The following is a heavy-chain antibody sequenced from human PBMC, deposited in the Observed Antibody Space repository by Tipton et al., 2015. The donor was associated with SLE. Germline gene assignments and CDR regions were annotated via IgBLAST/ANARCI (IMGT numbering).Heavy chain of an antibody. V-gene: IGHV4-39*07. Sequence: TLSLTCTVSGGSISSSSYYWGWIRQPPGKGLEWIGSIYYSGSTYYNPSLKSRVTISVDTSKNQFSLKLSSVTAADTAVYYCARSVGYGGTFGTYWFGPWGLGTLVTVSS. CDR1: GGSISSSSYY. CDR2: IYYSGST. J-gene: IGHJ5*02. D-gene: IGHD2-15*01. CDR3: ARSVGYGGTFGTYWFGP.